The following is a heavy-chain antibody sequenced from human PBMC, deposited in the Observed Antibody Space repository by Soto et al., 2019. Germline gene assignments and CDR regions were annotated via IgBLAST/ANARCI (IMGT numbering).Heavy chain of an antibody. CDR3: ARGVYCSGGSCYLAMDV. CDR2: INHSGST. V-gene: IGHV4-34*01. J-gene: IGHJ6*02. Sequence: SETRSRTCAVYGGSFSCYYWSGIRQPPGKGLEWIGEINHSGSTNYNPSLKSRVTISVDTSKNQFSLKLSSVTAADTAVYYCARGVYCSGGSCYLAMDVWGQGTTVTVSS. CDR1: GGSFSCYY. D-gene: IGHD2-15*01.